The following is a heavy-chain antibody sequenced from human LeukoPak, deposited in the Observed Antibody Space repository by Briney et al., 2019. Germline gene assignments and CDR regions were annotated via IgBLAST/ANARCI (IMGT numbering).Heavy chain of an antibody. CDR1: GFTFSSYG. CDR3: AKGESHYFDY. Sequence: PGGSLRLSCAASGFTFSSYGMHWVRQAPGKGLEWVAFIRYDGSNKYYADSVKGRFTISRDNSKNTLYPQMNSLRAEDTAVYYCAKGESHYFDYWGRGTLVTVSS. CDR2: IRYDGSNK. V-gene: IGHV3-30*02. J-gene: IGHJ4*02.